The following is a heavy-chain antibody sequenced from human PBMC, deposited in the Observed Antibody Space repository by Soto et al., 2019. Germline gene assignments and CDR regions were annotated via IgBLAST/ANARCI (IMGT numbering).Heavy chain of an antibody. CDR3: ARYDFVAYYFDL. CDR1: VCSMTSYH. J-gene: IGHJ4*02. Sequence: SGTLSLTCIVSVCSMTSYHWSWIRRPPGKGLEWIGYMIYRGTANYNPSLKSRVTISVDTSKNQFSLNLSSVSTADTAMYFCARYDFVAYYFDLWGPGTLVTVSS. CDR2: MIYRGTA. V-gene: IGHV4-59*01. D-gene: IGHD3-3*01.